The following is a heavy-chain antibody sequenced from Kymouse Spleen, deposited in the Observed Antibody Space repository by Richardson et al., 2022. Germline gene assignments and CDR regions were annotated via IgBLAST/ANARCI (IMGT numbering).Heavy chain of an antibody. CDR3: TTEDYDILTGYYNVYYYYGMDV. D-gene: IGHD3-9*01. J-gene: IGHJ6*02. CDR1: GFTFSNAW. Sequence: EVQLVESGGGLVKPGGSLRLSCAASGFTFSNAWMSWVRQAPGKGLEWVGRIKSKTDGGTTDYAAPVKGRFTISRDDSKNTLYLQMNSLKTEDTAVYYCTTEDYDILTGYYNVYYYYGMDVWGQGTTVTVSS. V-gene: IGHV3-15*01. CDR2: IKSKTDGGTT.